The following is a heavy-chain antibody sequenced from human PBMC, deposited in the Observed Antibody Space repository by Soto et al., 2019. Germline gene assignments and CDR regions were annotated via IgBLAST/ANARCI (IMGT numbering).Heavy chain of an antibody. J-gene: IGHJ4*02. CDR2: INHSGST. V-gene: IGHV4-34*01. CDR1: GGSFSGYY. Sequence: QVQLQQWGAGLLKPSETLSLTCAVYGGSFSGYYWSWIRQPPGKGLEWIGEINHSGSTNYNPSLKSRVTISVDTSKNQCSMKLSSVTAADTAVYYCARGGDDILTGYEPQTYFDYWGQGTLVTVSS. D-gene: IGHD3-9*01. CDR3: ARGGDDILTGYEPQTYFDY.